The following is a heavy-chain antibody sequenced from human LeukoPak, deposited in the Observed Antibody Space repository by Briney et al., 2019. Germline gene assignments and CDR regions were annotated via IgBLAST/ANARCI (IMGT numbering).Heavy chain of an antibody. V-gene: IGHV3-21*01. CDR3: ASYYYDSSDSYWHYGMDV. D-gene: IGHD3-22*01. CDR2: ISGSSSFI. Sequence: GGSLRLSCAASGFTLRTYSMNWVRQAPGKGLEWVSCISGSSSFIYYSDSVKGRFTISRDNAKNSVYLQMNSLRAEDTAVYYCASYYYDSSDSYWHYGMDVWGQGTTVTVS. CDR1: GFTLRTYS. J-gene: IGHJ6*02.